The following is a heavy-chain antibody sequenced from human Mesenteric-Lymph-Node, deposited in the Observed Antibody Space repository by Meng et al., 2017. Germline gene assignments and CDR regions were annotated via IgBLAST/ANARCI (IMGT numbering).Heavy chain of an antibody. CDR1: GGSFSGYY. V-gene: IGHV4-34*09. CDR3: ARTLRFLEWLLDY. D-gene: IGHD3-3*01. Sequence: QVQLSESGPGLVKPSQTLSLTCAVYGGSFSGYYWSWIRQPPGKGLEWIGEINHSGSTNYNPSLKSRVTISVDTSKNQFSLKLSSVTAADTAVYYCARTLRFLEWLLDYWGQGTLVTVSS. J-gene: IGHJ4*02. CDR2: INHSGST.